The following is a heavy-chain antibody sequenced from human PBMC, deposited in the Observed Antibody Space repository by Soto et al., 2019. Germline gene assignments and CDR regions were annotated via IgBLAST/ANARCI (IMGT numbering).Heavy chain of an antibody. Sequence: EVQLVESGGGLVKPGGSPRLSCAASGFTFSDYSMLWVRQAPGKGLEWLSFLANGDNHIFYSDLVKGRLTISRDNAKNSVYLQLNSLPADDTAVYYCELDNGHCSNNGRNRGAFDIWGQGTMVTVSS. CDR2: LANGDNHI. J-gene: IGHJ3*02. CDR1: GFTFSDYS. D-gene: IGHD2-8*01. CDR3: ELDNGHCSNNGRNRGAFDI. V-gene: IGHV3-21*02.